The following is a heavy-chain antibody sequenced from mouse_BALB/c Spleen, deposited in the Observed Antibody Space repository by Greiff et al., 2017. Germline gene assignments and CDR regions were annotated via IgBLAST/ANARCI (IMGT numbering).Heavy chain of an antibody. CDR3: TGITTPLDY. CDR2: IYPGNSDT. D-gene: IGHD1-1*01. Sequence: EVQLQQSGAVLVRPGASVKMSCTASGYTFTSYCMHWVKQRPGQGLEWIGAIYPGNSDTSYNQKFKGKAKLTADTSTSTAYMELSSLTNEDSAVYYCTGITTPLDYWGQGTTVTVSS. CDR1: GYTFTSYC. V-gene: IGHV1-5*01. J-gene: IGHJ2*01.